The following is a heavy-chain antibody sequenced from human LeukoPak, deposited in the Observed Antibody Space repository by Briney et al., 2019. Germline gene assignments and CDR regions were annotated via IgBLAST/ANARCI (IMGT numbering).Heavy chain of an antibody. J-gene: IGHJ4*02. V-gene: IGHV5-51*01. CDR3: ARLGARQWLTSDY. CDR1: GYSFTNYW. CDR2: IYPDDSNT. Sequence: GESLKISCKGSGYSFTNYWIAWVRQMPGKGLEWMGIIYPDDSNTRYSPSVQGQVTISVDKSISTAYLQWSSLKASDTAIYYCARLGARQWLTSDYWGQGTLVTVSS. D-gene: IGHD6-19*01.